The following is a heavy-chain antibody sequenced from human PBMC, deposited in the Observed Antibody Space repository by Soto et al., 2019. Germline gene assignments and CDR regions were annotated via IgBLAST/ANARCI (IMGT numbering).Heavy chain of an antibody. CDR2: ISGSGGST. CDR3: ASTPRDITMVRGVVIGDY. CDR1: GFTFSSYA. Sequence: EVQLLESGGGLGQPGGSLRLSCAASGFTFSSYAMSWVRQAPGKGLEWVSVISGSGGSTYYADSVKGRFTISRDNSKNTVYLQRSCLRVEDTAVYYCASTPRDITMVRGVVIGDYWGQGTLVIVSS. J-gene: IGHJ4*02. V-gene: IGHV3-23*01. D-gene: IGHD3-10*01.